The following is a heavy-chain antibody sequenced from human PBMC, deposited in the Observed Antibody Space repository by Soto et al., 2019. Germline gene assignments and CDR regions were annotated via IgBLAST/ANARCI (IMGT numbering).Heavy chain of an antibody. CDR2: ISSSSSYI. CDR3: AREYYYDSSGYYPEPFDY. D-gene: IGHD3-22*01. Sequence: GGSLRLSCAASGFTFSSYSMNWVRQAPGKGLEWVSSISSSSSYIYYADSVKGRFTISRDNAKNSLYLQMNSLRAEDTAVYYCAREYYYDSSGYYPEPFDYWGQGTLVTVSS. V-gene: IGHV3-21*01. J-gene: IGHJ4*02. CDR1: GFTFSSYS.